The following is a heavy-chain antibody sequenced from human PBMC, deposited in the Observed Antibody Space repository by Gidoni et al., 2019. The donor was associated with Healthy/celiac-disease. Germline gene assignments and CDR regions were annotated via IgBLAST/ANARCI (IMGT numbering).Heavy chain of an antibody. D-gene: IGHD1-20*01. V-gene: IGHV3-48*03. J-gene: IGHJ4*02. CDR1: GFTFSSYE. Sequence: EVQLVESGGGLVQPGGSLRLSCAASGFTFSSYEMNWVRQAPGKGLEWVSYISSSGSTIYYADSVKGRFTISRDNAKNSLYLQMNSLRAEDTAVYYSASRGITGTPSDYWGQGTLVTVSS. CDR3: ASRGITGTPSDY. CDR2: ISSSGSTI.